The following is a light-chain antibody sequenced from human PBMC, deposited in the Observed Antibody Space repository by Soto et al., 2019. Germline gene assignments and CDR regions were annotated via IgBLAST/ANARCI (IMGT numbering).Light chain of an antibody. V-gene: IGKV3-20*01. J-gene: IGKJ4*01. CDR2: GAS. CDR1: QSVSNNY. Sequence: EIVLTQSPGTLSLSPGERATLSCRASQSVSNNYLAWYQQKPGQAPRLLISGASSRATGIPDRFNGSGSGTDFTLTISRLEPEDVAVYYCQQSGSSPLTFGGGNKVEIK. CDR3: QQSGSSPLT.